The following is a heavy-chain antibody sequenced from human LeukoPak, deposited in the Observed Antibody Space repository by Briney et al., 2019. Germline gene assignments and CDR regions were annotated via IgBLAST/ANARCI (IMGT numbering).Heavy chain of an antibody. CDR3: AREVHPAAAEDY. CDR2: IKQDGSER. J-gene: IGHJ4*02. Sequence: GGSLRLSCAASGFTFSSNWMSWVRQAPGKGLEWVANIKQDGSERHYVDSVKGRFTISRDNTKTSLFLQMNSLRAEDTAVYYCAREVHPAAAEDYWGQGTLVTVSP. CDR1: GFTFSSNW. D-gene: IGHD6-13*01. V-gene: IGHV3-7*01.